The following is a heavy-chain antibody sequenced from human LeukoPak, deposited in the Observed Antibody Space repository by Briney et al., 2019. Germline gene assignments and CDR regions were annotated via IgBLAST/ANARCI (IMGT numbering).Heavy chain of an antibody. J-gene: IGHJ6*04. CDR2: IIPIFDTA. D-gene: IGHD3-10*01. Sequence: SVKVSCKASGGTFSIYAISWVRQAPGQGLEWMGGIIPIFDTANYAQKFQGRVTITADKSTSTAYMELSSLRSEDTAVYYCARCSGSYYYYYGMDVWGKRTTGTVSS. V-gene: IGHV1-69*06. CDR3: ARCSGSYYYYYGMDV. CDR1: GGTFSIYA.